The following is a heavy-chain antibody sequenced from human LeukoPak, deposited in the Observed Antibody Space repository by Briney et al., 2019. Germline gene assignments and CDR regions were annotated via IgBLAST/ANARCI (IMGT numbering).Heavy chain of an antibody. CDR1: GYTFTSNY. D-gene: IGHD5-24*01. J-gene: IGHJ5*02. CDR3: ARGNSVRDEAWWFNP. Sequence: ASVKVSCKAFGYTFTSNYMHWVRQAPGQGPEWMGVISPSGGSTTYAQKFQGRVTLTRDMSTSTDYLELSSLRSEDTAVYYCARGNSVRDEAWWFNPWGQGTLATVSS. CDR2: ISPSGGST. V-gene: IGHV1-46*01.